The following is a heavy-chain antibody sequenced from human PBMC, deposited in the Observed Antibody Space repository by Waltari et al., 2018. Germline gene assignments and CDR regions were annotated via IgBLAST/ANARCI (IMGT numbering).Heavy chain of an antibody. V-gene: IGHV4-4*02. D-gene: IGHD2-15*01. CDR2: VYGGGRT. J-gene: IGHJ4*02. CDR3: ARDRGRGLYLDS. Sequence: QLQLQESGPGLVKPSGTLSLTCAVSGDSMSSAYWWSWVRQPPGKGLEWMGHVYGGGRTNYNPSFASRVTVALDTYNKQFSLTVTSATAADTAVYYCARDRGRGLYLDSWGPGLLVTVSP. CDR1: GDSMSSAYW.